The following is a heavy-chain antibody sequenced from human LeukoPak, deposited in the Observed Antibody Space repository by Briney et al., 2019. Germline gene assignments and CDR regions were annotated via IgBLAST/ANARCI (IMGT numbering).Heavy chain of an antibody. CDR1: GFTFSSYN. V-gene: IGHV3-21*01. Sequence: GGSLRLSCAASGFTFSSYNMNWVRQAPGKGLEWVSSISFSSSYIYYADSVKGRFTISRGNAKNSLYLQMNSLRADDTAVYYCARKGIGVAGPFDYWGQGTLVTVSS. J-gene: IGHJ4*02. CDR2: ISFSSSYI. CDR3: ARKGIGVAGPFDY. D-gene: IGHD6-19*01.